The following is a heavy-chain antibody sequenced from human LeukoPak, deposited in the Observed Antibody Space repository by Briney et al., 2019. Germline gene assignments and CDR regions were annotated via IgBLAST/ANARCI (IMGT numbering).Heavy chain of an antibody. CDR3: ARGWYCSGGSCGNDY. V-gene: IGHV3-48*03. J-gene: IGHJ4*02. Sequence: GGSLRLSCAASGFTFSSYEMNWVRQAPGKGLEWVSYISSSGSTRYYEDSVKGRFTISRDNAKNSLYLKMNSLRAEDTAVYYCARGWYCSGGSCGNDYWGQGTLVTVSS. D-gene: IGHD2-15*01. CDR2: ISSSGSTR. CDR1: GFTFSSYE.